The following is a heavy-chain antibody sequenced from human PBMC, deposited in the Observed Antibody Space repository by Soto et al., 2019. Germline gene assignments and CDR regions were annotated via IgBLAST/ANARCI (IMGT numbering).Heavy chain of an antibody. CDR2: MNISGSA. D-gene: IGHD1-26*01. V-gene: IGHV4-59*13. CDR1: GASITSTY. CDR3: ARDRVGATSGHFDY. Sequence: QVQLQESGPGLVKPSETLSLTCTVSGASITSTYWGGIRRPPGRGLEWIGYMNISGSANYNPSLKSRVTILVDTSKIQFSLSLSSVTAADTAVYYCARDRVGATSGHFDYWGQGILVTVSS. J-gene: IGHJ4*02.